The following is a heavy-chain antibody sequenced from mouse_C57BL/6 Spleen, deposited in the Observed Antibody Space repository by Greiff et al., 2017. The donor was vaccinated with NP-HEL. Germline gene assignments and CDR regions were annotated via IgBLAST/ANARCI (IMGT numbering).Heavy chain of an antibody. Sequence: QVQLQQSGAELVRPGASVKLSCKASGYTFTDYYINWVKQRPGQGLEWIARIYPGSGNTYYNEKFKGKATLTAEKSSSTAYMQLSSLTSEDSAVYFCARDRGYAMDYWGQGTSVTVSS. V-gene: IGHV1-76*01. J-gene: IGHJ4*01. CDR2: IYPGSGNT. CDR3: ARDRGYAMDY. D-gene: IGHD3-2*01. CDR1: GYTFTDYY.